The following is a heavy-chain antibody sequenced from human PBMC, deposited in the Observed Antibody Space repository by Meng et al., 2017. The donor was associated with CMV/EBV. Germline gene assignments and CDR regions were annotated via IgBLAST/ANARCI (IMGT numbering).Heavy chain of an antibody. CDR1: GYTFTSYG. CDR3: ARDTTGTVYYYYGMDV. V-gene: IGHV1-18*01. CDR2: ISAYNGNT. J-gene: IGHJ6*02. D-gene: IGHD1-1*01. Sequence: ASVKVSCKASGYTFTSYGISWVRQAPGQGLEWMGWISAYNGNTNYAQKLQGRVTTTTDTSTSTAYMELRSLRSDDTAVYYCARDTTGTVYYYYGMDVWGQGTTVTVSS.